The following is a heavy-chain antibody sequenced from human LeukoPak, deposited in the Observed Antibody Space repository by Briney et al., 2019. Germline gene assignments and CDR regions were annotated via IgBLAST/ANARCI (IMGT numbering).Heavy chain of an antibody. V-gene: IGHV4-4*02. CDR1: GGSISSSNW. D-gene: IGHD3-10*01. CDR3: AKLAMFRGIPSGYFQH. CDR2: IYHSGST. Sequence: PSETLSLTCAVSGGSISSSNWWSWIRQPPGKGLEWIGEIYHSGSTNYNPSLKSRVTISVDTSKNQFSLKLSSVIAADTAVYYCAKLAMFRGIPSGYFQHWGQGTLVTVSS. J-gene: IGHJ1*01.